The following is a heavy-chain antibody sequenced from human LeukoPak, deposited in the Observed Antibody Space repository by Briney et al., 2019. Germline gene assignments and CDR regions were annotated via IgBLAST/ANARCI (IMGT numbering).Heavy chain of an antibody. CDR1: GGTFSSYA. V-gene: IGHV1-69*04. CDR3: ARDEANGLTVDY. J-gene: IGHJ4*02. CDR2: IIPILGIA. D-gene: IGHD1-14*01. Sequence: ASVKVSCKASGGTFSSYAISWVRQAPGQGLEWMGRIIPILGIANYAQKFQGIVTITADKSTSTAYMELSSLRSEDTAVYYCARDEANGLTVDYWGQGTLVTVSS.